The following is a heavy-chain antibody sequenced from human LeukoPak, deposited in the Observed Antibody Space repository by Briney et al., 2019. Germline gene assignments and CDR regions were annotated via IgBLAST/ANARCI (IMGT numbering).Heavy chain of an antibody. CDR1: GGSISSYY. CDR3: ARDSRYCSSTSCFPDNDY. CDR2: IYHSGST. Sequence: SETLSLTCTVSGGSISSYYWSWIRQPPGKGLEWIGYIYHSGSTYYNPSLKSRVTISVDRSKNQFSLKLSSVTAADTAVYYCARDSRYCSSTSCFPDNDYWGQGTLVTVSS. V-gene: IGHV4-59*12. J-gene: IGHJ4*02. D-gene: IGHD2-2*01.